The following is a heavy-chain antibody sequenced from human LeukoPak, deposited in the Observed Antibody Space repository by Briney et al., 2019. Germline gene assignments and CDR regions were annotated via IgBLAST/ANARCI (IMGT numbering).Heavy chain of an antibody. D-gene: IGHD1-1*01. V-gene: IGHV4-61*02. Sequence: SETLSLTCSVSGVSLTSGSYYWGWIRQSAGKGLEWIGRVHSSGDIYHNAAFRSRAAVSGDASKNQFSLQLNSVTAADTAVYYCARGASRNDASFFDYWGQGALITVSS. CDR1: GVSLTSGSYY. CDR3: ARGASRNDASFFDY. J-gene: IGHJ4*02. CDR2: VHSSGDI.